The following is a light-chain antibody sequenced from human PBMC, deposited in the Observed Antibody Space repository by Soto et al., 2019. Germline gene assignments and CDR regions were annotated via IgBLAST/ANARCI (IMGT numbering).Light chain of an antibody. Sequence: DIQMTQSPSTLSATAGDRVTITCRASQSISAWLAWYQQKPGKAPKLLIYDASNLESGVPSRFSGSGSGTELTLTISNLQPEDFATYSCQQYENYWTFGQGNKVEIK. CDR3: QQYENYWT. CDR1: QSISAW. J-gene: IGKJ1*01. CDR2: DAS. V-gene: IGKV1-5*01.